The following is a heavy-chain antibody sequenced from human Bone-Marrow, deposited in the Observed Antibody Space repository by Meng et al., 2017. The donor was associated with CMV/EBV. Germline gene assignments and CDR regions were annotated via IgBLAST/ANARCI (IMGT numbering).Heavy chain of an antibody. D-gene: IGHD2-2*01. CDR3: ARDLEDIVVVPAAPATPHFDY. J-gene: IGHJ4*02. Sequence: TSYGISWVRQDPGQGLEWIGWIGAYNGNTSYAQKIQDRVAMTTDTSTSTAYMELRSLRSDDTAVYYCARDLEDIVVVPAAPATPHFDYWGQGTLVTVSS. CDR1: TSYG. V-gene: IGHV1-18*01. CDR2: IGAYNGNT.